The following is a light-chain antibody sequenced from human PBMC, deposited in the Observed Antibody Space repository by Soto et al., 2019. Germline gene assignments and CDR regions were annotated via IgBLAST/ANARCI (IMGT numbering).Light chain of an antibody. CDR2: EAS. J-gene: IGKJ4*01. V-gene: IGKV1-5*03. Sequence: DIQMTQSPSTLSASVGDRVTITCRASQSISSWLAWYQQKPGKAPKLLIHEASSLESGVPSRFSGSGSETELTLTISRLQPDDFATYYCQQYNSYPLTFGGGTKVEIK. CDR1: QSISSW. CDR3: QQYNSYPLT.